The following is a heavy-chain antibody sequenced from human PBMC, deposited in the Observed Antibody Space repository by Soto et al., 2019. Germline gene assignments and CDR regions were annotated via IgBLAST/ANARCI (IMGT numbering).Heavy chain of an antibody. CDR2: IYHSGST. D-gene: IGHD6-13*01. V-gene: IGHV4-4*02. J-gene: IGHJ6*02. CDR3: ARGAAAAGTRGDYYYYGMDV. Sequence: TLSLTCAVSGGSISSSNWWSWVRQPPGKGLEWIGEIYHSGSTNYNPSLKSRVTISVDKSKNQFSLKLSSVTAADTAVYYCARGAAAAGTRGDYYYYGMDVWGQGTTVPVSS. CDR1: GGSISSSNW.